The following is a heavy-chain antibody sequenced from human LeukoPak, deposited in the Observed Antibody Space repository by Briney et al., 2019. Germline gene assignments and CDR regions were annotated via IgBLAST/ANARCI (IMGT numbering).Heavy chain of an antibody. CDR1: GFTFSSYG. D-gene: IGHD5-12*01. CDR2: ISYDGSNK. J-gene: IGHJ4*02. CDR3: AKGGYSGSSHFDY. V-gene: IGHV3-30*18. Sequence: GGSLRLSCAASGFTFSSYGMHWVRQAPGKGLEWVAIISYDGSNKYYADSVKGRFTISRDNSKNTLYLQMNSLRAEDTAVYYCAKGGYSGSSHFDYWGQGTLVTVSS.